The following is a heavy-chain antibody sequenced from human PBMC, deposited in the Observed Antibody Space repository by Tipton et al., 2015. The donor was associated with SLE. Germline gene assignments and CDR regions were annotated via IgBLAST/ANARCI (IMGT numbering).Heavy chain of an antibody. V-gene: IGHV4-59*12. CDR3: ARAPIAAAGTAYFDY. CDR1: GGSISSYY. D-gene: IGHD6-13*01. Sequence: TLSLTCTVSGGSISSYYWSWIRQPPGKGLEWIGYIYYSGSTNYNPSLKSRVTISVDTSKNQFSLKLSSVTAADTAVYYCARAPIAAAGTAYFDYWGQGTLVTVSS. J-gene: IGHJ4*02. CDR2: IYYSGST.